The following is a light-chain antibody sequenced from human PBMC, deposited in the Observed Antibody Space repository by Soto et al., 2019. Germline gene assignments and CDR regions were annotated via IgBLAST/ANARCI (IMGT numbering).Light chain of an antibody. Sequence: EIVMTQSPATLSVSPGERATLSCRASQNINYNLAWYQQKPGQVPRLLIYHASTGATGIPARFSGSGSGTELTLTISSVQSEDFAVYYCQQYNDWPLTFGGGTKVEIK. V-gene: IGKV3-15*01. CDR2: HAS. CDR3: QQYNDWPLT. J-gene: IGKJ4*01. CDR1: QNINYN.